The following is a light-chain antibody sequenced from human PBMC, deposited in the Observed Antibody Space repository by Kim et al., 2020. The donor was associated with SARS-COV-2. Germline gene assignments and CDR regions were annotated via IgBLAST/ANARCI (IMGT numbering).Light chain of an antibody. CDR1: SSDVGGYNY. CDR3: SSYTSSSTRV. Sequence: GQSITISCIGTSSDVGGYNYGSWYQQHPGKAPKLMIYDVSNRPSGVSNRFSGSKSGNTASLTISGLQAEDEADYYCSSYTSSSTRVFGGGTKVTVL. CDR2: DVS. V-gene: IGLV2-14*03. J-gene: IGLJ3*02.